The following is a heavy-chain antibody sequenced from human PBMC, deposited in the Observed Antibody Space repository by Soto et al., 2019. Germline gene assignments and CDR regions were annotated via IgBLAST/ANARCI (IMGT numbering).Heavy chain of an antibody. CDR3: AKATATGGGAFDI. CDR2: IPVGGST. CDR1: GFICSSYD. V-gene: IGHV3-23*01. D-gene: IGHD2-8*02. Sequence: GGSLRLSCAASGFICSSYDMSWVRQAPGKGLEWVSTIPVGGSTHYEDSVKGRFTISRDRSKNTLYLQMNSLTAGDTAMYYCAKATATGGGAFDICGQGTMVTV. J-gene: IGHJ3*02.